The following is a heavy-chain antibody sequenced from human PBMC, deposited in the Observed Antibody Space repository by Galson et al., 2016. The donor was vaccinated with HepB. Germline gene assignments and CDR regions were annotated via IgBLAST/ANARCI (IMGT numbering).Heavy chain of an antibody. V-gene: IGHV3-21*01. CDR1: GFPFHKYN. J-gene: IGHJ2*01. D-gene: IGHD3/OR15-3a*01. Sequence: SLRLSCAASGFPFHKYNMNWVRQAPGKGLEWVASIGVSSSYTYHAESVAGRFGISRDTAKQSIFLHMSDLRTEDTARYFCHSFSLDPPFDLWGPGTLVAVPS. CDR2: IGVSSSYT. CDR3: HSFSLDPPFDL.